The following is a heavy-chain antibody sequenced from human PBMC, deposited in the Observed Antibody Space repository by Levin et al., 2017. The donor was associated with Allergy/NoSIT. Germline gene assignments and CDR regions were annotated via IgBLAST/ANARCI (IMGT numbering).Heavy chain of an antibody. CDR2: INHSGST. J-gene: IGHJ4*02. V-gene: IGHV4-34*01. Sequence: SETLSLTCAVYGGSFSGYYWSWIRQPPGKGLEWIGEINHSGSTNYNPSLKSRVTISVDTSKNQFSLKLSSVTAADTAVYYCARGLGYCSGGSCLYYFDYWGQGTLVTVSS. CDR1: GGSFSGYY. D-gene: IGHD2-15*01. CDR3: ARGLGYCSGGSCLYYFDY.